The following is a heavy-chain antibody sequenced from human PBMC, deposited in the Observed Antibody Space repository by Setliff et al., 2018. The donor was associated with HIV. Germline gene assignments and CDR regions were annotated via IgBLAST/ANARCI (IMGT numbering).Heavy chain of an antibody. CDR2: ISSSSGTI. D-gene: IGHD3-22*01. CDR1: GFNFSIYE. V-gene: IGHV3-48*03. CDR3: ARSHYDSRGYYYRGDAFDI. J-gene: IGHJ3*02. Sequence: HPGGSLRLSCAASGFNFSIYEMNWVRQAPGKGLEWLSYISSSSGTILYVDSVQGRFTISRDNAKNSLYLQMNSLRAEDTAVYYCARSHYDSRGYYYRGDAFDIWGLGTMVTVSS.